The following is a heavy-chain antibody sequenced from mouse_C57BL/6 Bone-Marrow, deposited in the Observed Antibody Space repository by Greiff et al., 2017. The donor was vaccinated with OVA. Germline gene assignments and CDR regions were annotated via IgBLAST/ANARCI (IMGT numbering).Heavy chain of an antibody. V-gene: IGHV5-6*01. D-gene: IGHD2-12*01. CDR3: ARHGELHYYYAMDY. J-gene: IGHJ4*01. Sequence: EVQRVESGGDLVKPGGSLKLSCAASGFTFSSYCMSWVRQTPDQRLEWVATISSGGSYTYYPDSVKGRVTISRDTANNTLYLQLSSLKSEDTAMYYCARHGELHYYYAMDYWGQGTSVTVSS. CDR1: GFTFSSYC. CDR2: ISSGGSYT.